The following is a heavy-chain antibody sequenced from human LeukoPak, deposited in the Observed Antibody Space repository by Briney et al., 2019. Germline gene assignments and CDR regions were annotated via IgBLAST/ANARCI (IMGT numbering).Heavy chain of an antibody. CDR2: ISWNSGSI. CDR3: AKDNRRHYTSGPNPDSLH. CDR1: GFIFNNYS. V-gene: IGHV3-9*01. J-gene: IGHJ4*02. Sequence: PGRSLRLSCAGSGFIFNNYSMHWVRQPPGKGLEWVSGISWNSGSIDYADSVKGRFTISRDNATNSLYLQMNSLRVEDTAFYYCAKDNRRHYTSGPNPDSLHWGQGALVTVSS. D-gene: IGHD6-19*01.